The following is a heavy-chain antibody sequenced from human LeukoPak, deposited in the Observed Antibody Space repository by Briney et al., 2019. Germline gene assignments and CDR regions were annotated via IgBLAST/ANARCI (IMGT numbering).Heavy chain of an antibody. D-gene: IGHD6-19*01. Sequence: GSLRLSCAASGLTFGTYGMSWVRQVPGKGLEWVSGVSGSGGSTYYADSVKGRFTISRDNSKSTLYLQMTSLSAEDTAVYYCAKAAVTGTRYHFDYWGQGTLVTVSS. J-gene: IGHJ4*02. V-gene: IGHV3-23*01. CDR3: AKAAVTGTRYHFDY. CDR2: VSGSGGST. CDR1: GLTFGTYG.